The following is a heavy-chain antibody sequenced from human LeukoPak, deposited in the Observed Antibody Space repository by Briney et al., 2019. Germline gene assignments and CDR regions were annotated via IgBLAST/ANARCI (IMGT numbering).Heavy chain of an antibody. CDR1: GFTFSSYG. D-gene: IGHD2-21*02. CDR3: AREGRVYCGGDCYADY. Sequence: GRSLRLSCAASGFTFSSYGMYWVRQAPGKGLEWVAVIWYDGSNKYYADSEKGRFTISRDLSKNTLYLQMNSLRVEDTAVYYCAREGRVYCGGDCYADYWGQGTLVTVSS. CDR2: IWYDGSNK. V-gene: IGHV3-33*07. J-gene: IGHJ4*02.